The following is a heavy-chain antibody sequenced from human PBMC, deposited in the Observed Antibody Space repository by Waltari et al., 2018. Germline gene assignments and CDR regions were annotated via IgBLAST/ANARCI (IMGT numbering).Heavy chain of an antibody. Sequence: QVQLQESGPGLVKPSQTLSLTCPVPGGSITRGDSYWSWIRQPPGKGLEWIGYIYYSGSTYYNPSLKSRVTISVDTSKNQFSLKLSSVTAADTAVYYCARSAPTDAGGYYYMDVWGKGTTVTVSS. V-gene: IGHV4-30-4*08. CDR1: GGSITRGDSY. CDR3: ARSAPTDAGGYYYMDV. J-gene: IGHJ6*03. CDR2: IYYSGST. D-gene: IGHD3-16*01.